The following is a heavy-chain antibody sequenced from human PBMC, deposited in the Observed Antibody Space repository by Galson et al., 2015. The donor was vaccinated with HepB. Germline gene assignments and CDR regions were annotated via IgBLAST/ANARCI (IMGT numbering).Heavy chain of an antibody. Sequence: SLRLSCAASGFTFSSYAMSWVRQAPGKGLEWVSAISGSGGSTYYADSVKGRFTISRDNSKNTLYLQMNSLRADDTAVYYCAKSGKSITTSPDYWGQGTLVTVSS. D-gene: IGHD3-10*01. J-gene: IGHJ4*02. CDR1: GFTFSSYA. CDR3: AKSGKSITTSPDY. CDR2: ISGSGGST. V-gene: IGHV3-23*01.